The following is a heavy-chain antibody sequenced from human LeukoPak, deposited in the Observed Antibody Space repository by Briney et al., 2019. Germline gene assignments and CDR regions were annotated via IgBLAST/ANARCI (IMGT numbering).Heavy chain of an antibody. CDR1: GGTFSSYA. V-gene: IGHV1-69*05. J-gene: IGHJ5*02. Sequence: ASVKVSCKASGGTFSSYAISWVRQAPGQGLEWMGGIIPIFGTANYAQKFQGRVTITTDESTSTAYMELSSLRSEDTAVYYCAATGYCSSTSCYKAPYNWFDPWGQGTLVTVSS. CDR3: AATGYCSSTSCYKAPYNWFDP. CDR2: IIPIFGTA. D-gene: IGHD2-2*02.